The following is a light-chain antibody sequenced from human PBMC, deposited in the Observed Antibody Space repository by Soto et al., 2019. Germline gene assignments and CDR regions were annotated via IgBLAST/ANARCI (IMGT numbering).Light chain of an antibody. J-gene: IGKJ4*01. CDR1: QNVTSNY. Sequence: EIVLTQSPGTLSLSPGERATLSCRASQNVTSNYLAWDQLKPGQAPRLLINAASRTATGIPDRFSGSGSGTDFTLTISTLEPEDFAVYYCQQYSASPLSFGGGTKVEIK. CDR2: AAS. V-gene: IGKV3-20*01. CDR3: QQYSASPLS.